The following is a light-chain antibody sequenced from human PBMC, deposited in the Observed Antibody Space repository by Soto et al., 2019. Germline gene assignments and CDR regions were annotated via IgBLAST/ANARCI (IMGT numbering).Light chain of an antibody. CDR1: SSDVGGYNY. CDR2: EVS. V-gene: IGLV2-14*01. J-gene: IGLJ1*01. Sequence: QSALTQPASVSGSPGQSITISCTGTSSDVGGYNYVSWYQQHPGKAPKLMIYEVSNRPSGVSNRFSGSKSGNTASLTISGLQAEDEADYYCSSYTSGSTACVFGTGTK. CDR3: SSYTSGSTACV.